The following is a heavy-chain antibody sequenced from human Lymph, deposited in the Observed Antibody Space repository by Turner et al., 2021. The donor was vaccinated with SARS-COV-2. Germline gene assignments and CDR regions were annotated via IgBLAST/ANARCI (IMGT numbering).Heavy chain of an antibody. Sequence: QVQLVQSGAEVKKPEASVKVSCKASGYTFTSYYMHWVRQAPGQGLEWMGIINPRGGITNYAQNFQGRVTMTSDTSTSTVYMELSSLRSEDTAVYYCARALICGCDCYTFDYWGQGTLGTVSS. CDR1: GYTFTSYY. CDR3: ARALICGCDCYTFDY. CDR2: INPRGGIT. J-gene: IGHJ4*02. D-gene: IGHD2-21*02. V-gene: IGHV1-46*03.